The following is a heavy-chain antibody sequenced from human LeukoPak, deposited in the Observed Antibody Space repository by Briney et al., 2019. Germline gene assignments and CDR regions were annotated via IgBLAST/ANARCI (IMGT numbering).Heavy chain of an antibody. D-gene: IGHD2-21*02. CDR3: ARVRSAYCGGDCHHIDY. CDR2: IYYSGST. CDR1: GGSISSGDYY. V-gene: IGHV4-30-4*01. J-gene: IGHJ4*02. Sequence: SATLSLACTVAGGSISSGDYYWSWIRQPPGKGLEWIGYIYYSGSTYYNPSLKSRVTISVDTSKTQFHLKLSSVTAADTAVYYCARVRSAYCGGDCHHIDYWGQGTLVTVSS.